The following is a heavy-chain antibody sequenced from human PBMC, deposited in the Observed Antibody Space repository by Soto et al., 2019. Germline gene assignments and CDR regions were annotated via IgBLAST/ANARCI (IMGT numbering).Heavy chain of an antibody. V-gene: IGHV3-23*01. CDR1: GFTFSSYA. J-gene: IGHJ6*02. Sequence: PGGSLRLSCAASGFTFSSYAMSWVRQAPGKGLEWVSAISGSGGSTHYADSVKGRFTISRDNSKNTLYLQMNSLRAEDTAVYYCAKGSSGYPYYGMDVWGQGTTVTVS. CDR3: AKGSSGYPYYGMDV. CDR2: ISGSGGST. D-gene: IGHD3-22*01.